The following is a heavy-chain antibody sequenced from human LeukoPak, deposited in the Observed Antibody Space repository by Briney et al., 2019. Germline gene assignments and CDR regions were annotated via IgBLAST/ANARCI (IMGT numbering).Heavy chain of an antibody. CDR2: INHSGST. Sequence: PSETLSLTCAVYGGSFSGYYWSWIRQPPGKGLEWIGEINHSGSTNYNPSLKSRVTISVDTSKNQFSLKLSSVTAADRAVYYCARLRVYCSSTSCLYYYYYYMDVWGKGTTVTISS. V-gene: IGHV4-34*01. D-gene: IGHD2-2*01. CDR3: ARLRVYCSSTSCLYYYYYYMDV. CDR1: GGSFSGYY. J-gene: IGHJ6*03.